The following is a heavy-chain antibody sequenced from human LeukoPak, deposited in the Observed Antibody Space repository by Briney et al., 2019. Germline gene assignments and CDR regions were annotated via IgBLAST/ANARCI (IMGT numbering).Heavy chain of an antibody. D-gene: IGHD3-22*01. CDR1: GSTFSDYS. CDR3: ARAGYYDSSGYYARFDY. J-gene: IGHJ4*02. Sequence: GGSLRLSCAASGSTFSDYSMNWVRQAPGKGLEWVSYISSSSSTIYYGDPVKGRFTISRDNAKNSLYLQMNSLRAEDTAVYYCARAGYYDSSGYYARFDYWGQGTLVTVSS. CDR2: ISSSSSTI. V-gene: IGHV3-48*01.